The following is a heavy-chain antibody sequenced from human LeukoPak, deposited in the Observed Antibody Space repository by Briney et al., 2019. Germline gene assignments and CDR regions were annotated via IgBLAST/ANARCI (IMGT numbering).Heavy chain of an antibody. CDR3: AKDSPLRYCSSTSCYPIYGMDV. D-gene: IGHD2-2*01. J-gene: IGHJ6*02. V-gene: IGHV3-33*06. Sequence: SLRLSCAASGFTFSSYGMHWVRQAPGKGLEWVAVIWYDGSNKYYADSVKGRFTISRDNSKNTLYLQMNSLRAEDTAVYYCAKDSPLRYCSSTSCYPIYGMDVWGQGTTVTVSS. CDR1: GFTFSSYG. CDR2: IWYDGSNK.